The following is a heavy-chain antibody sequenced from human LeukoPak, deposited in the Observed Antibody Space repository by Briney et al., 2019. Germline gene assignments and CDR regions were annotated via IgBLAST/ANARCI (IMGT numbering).Heavy chain of an antibody. J-gene: IGHJ4*02. CDR3: ARGTLDNDY. Sequence: PSEILSLTCAVYGGSFSGYYWSWIRQPPRKGLEWIGEINHSGSTNYNPSLKSRVTISVDTSKNQFSLKLSSVTAADTAVYYCARGTLDNDYWGQGTLVTVSS. V-gene: IGHV4-34*01. CDR1: GGSFSGYY. CDR2: INHSGST. D-gene: IGHD1-1*01.